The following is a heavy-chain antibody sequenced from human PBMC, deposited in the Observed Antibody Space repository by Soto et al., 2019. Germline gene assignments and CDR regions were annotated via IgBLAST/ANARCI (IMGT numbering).Heavy chain of an antibody. Sequence: GGSLRLSCAASGFTFSSYGMHWVRQAPGKGLEWVAVISYDGSNKYYADSVKGRFTISRDNSKNTLYLQMNSLRAEDTAVYYCAKGWTLGYCTNGVCYTNGGDYYYGMDVWGQGTTVTVSS. CDR2: ISYDGSNK. J-gene: IGHJ6*02. CDR3: AKGWTLGYCTNGVCYTNGGDYYYGMDV. D-gene: IGHD2-8*01. CDR1: GFTFSSYG. V-gene: IGHV3-30*18.